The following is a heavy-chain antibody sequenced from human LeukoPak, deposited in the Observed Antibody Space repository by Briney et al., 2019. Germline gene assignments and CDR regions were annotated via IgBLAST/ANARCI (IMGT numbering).Heavy chain of an antibody. CDR1: GGSISSSYW. J-gene: IGHJ4*02. CDR2: IYHSGST. V-gene: IGHV4-4*02. CDR3: ARVTGYMIEGYFDY. Sequence: PSGTLSLTCAVSGGSISSSYWWTWVRQPPGKGLEWIGEIYHSGSTNYNPSLKSRLTISVDKSKNQFSLKLSSVTAADTAVYYCARVTGYMIEGYFDYWGQGTLVTVSS. D-gene: IGHD3-22*01.